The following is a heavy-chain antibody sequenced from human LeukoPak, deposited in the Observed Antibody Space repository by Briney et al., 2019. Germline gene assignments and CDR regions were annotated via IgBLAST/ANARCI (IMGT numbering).Heavy chain of an antibody. J-gene: IGHJ4*02. V-gene: IGHV3-21*01. D-gene: IGHD3-10*01. CDR1: GFTFSSYS. CDR3: ARVGRLLWFGL. Sequence: PGGSLRLSCAASGFTFSSYSMNWVRQAPGKGLEWVSSISSSSNYIYYADSVKGRFTISRDNAKNSLYLQMNSLRAEDTAVYYCARVGRLLWFGLWGQGTLVTVSS. CDR2: ISSSSNYI.